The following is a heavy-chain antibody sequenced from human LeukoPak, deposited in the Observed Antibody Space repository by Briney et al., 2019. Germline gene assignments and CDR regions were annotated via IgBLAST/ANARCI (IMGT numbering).Heavy chain of an antibody. V-gene: IGHV2-70*11. CDR3: ARMTSGTYGKRGFDP. Sequence: SGPTLVNPTETLTLTCTFSGFSLSTSGMCVSWIRQPPGKALEWLARIDWDDDKYYSTSLKTRLTISKDTSKNQVVLTMTNMDPVDTATCYCARMTSGTYGKRGFDPWGQGTLVTVSS. J-gene: IGHJ5*02. D-gene: IGHD3-10*01. CDR1: GFSLSTSGMC. CDR2: IDWDDDK.